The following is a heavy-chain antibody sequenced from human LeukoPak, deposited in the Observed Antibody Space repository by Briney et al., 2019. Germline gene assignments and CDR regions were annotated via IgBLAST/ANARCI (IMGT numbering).Heavy chain of an antibody. J-gene: IGHJ4*02. Sequence: GGSLRLSCTASGLTFSTSGFNWVRQPPGKGLGWVASIGPTGSDRYHADSIKGRFTISRDNANNFLYLQMNSLRAEDTAVYYCATETNGRHYDYWGQGTLLTVSS. D-gene: IGHD1-14*01. CDR2: IGPTGSDR. CDR3: ATETNGRHYDY. CDR1: GLTFSTSG. V-gene: IGHV3-21*06.